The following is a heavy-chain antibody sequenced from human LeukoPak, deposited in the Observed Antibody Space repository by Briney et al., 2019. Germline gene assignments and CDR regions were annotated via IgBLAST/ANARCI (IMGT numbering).Heavy chain of an antibody. Sequence: ASVKVSCKASGYTFTGYYMHWVRQAPGQGLEWMGWINPDSGGTNYAQKFQGRVTMTRDTSISTAYMELSRLRSDDTAVYYCARDLTLGYCSGGSCLHDGSWFDPWGQGTLVTVSS. J-gene: IGHJ5*02. D-gene: IGHD2-15*01. V-gene: IGHV1-2*02. CDR1: GYTFTGYY. CDR2: INPDSGGT. CDR3: ARDLTLGYCSGGSCLHDGSWFDP.